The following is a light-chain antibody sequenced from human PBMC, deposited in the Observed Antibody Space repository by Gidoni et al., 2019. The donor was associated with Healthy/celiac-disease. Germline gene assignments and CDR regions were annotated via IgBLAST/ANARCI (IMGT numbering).Light chain of an antibody. CDR1: QGISSY. Sequence: AIRMTQSPSSFSASTGDRVTITCRASQGISSYLAWYQPKPGKAPKLLIYAASTLQSGVPSRFSGSGSGPDFTLTIRCLQSEDFATSYCQQYYSYPPWTFGQGTKLEI. V-gene: IGKV1-8*01. CDR2: AAS. CDR3: QQYYSYPPWT. J-gene: IGKJ2*02.